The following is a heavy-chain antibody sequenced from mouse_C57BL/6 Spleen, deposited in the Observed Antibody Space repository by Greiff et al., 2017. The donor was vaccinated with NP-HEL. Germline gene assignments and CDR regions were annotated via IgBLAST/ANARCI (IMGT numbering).Heavy chain of an antibody. Sequence: QVQLQQPGAELVRPGSSVKLSCKASGYTFTSYWMDWVKQRPGQGLDWIGNIYPSDSETHYNQKFKDKATLTVDKSSSTAYMPLSSLTSEDSAVYYCAREEGTGRYAMDYWGQGTSVTVAS. D-gene: IGHD4-1*01. CDR1: GYTFTSYW. CDR2: IYPSDSET. V-gene: IGHV1-61*01. J-gene: IGHJ4*01. CDR3: AREEGTGRYAMDY.